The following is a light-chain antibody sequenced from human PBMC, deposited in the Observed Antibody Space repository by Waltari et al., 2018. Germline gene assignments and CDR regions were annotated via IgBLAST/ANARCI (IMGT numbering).Light chain of an antibody. CDR3: ATWDDSLNGVV. J-gene: IGLJ2*01. CDR1: NSNIGSNT. V-gene: IGLV1-44*01. CDR2: SNS. Sequence: QSVLTQPPSTSATPGQRVTISCSGRNSNIGSNTVNRYQHLPGAAPKLLLYSNSQRASGVPDRFSGSRSGTSASLAISGLQSEDEASYYCATWDDSLNGVVFGGGTKLTVL.